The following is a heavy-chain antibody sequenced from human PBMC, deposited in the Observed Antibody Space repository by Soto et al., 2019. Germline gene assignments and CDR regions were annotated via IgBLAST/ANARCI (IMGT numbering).Heavy chain of an antibody. V-gene: IGHV4-31*03. D-gene: IGHD1-26*01. CDR1: GGSTSSGGYY. J-gene: IGHJ4*02. CDR2: IYYSGST. CDR3: ATYSGSYSYHYFAY. Sequence: SETLSLTCTVSGGSTSSGGYYWSWIRQHPGKGLEWIGYIYYSGSTYYNPSLKSRVTISVDTSKNQFSLKVTSMTAADTAVYYCATYSGSYSYHYFAYWGQGLLVTVSS.